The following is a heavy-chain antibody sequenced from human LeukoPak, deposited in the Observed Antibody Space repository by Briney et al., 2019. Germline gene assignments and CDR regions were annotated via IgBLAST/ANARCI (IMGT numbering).Heavy chain of an antibody. J-gene: IGHJ3*02. D-gene: IGHD3-22*01. CDR2: IYYSGST. Sequence: SQTLSLTCTVSGGSISSGGYYWSWIRQHPGKGLEWIGYIYYSGSTYYNPSLKSRVTISVDTSKNQFSLKLSSVTAADAAVYYCASCVKEYYYDNSKTHAFGIWGQGTMVTVSS. CDR3: ASCVKEYYYDNSKTHAFGI. CDR1: GGSISSGGYY. V-gene: IGHV4-31*03.